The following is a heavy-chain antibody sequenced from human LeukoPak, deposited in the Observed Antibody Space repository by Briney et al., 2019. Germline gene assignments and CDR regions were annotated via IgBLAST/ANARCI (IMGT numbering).Heavy chain of an antibody. V-gene: IGHV1-2*02. CDR3: PKSGNCSGGSRYGGSSH. J-gene: IGHJ1*01. CDR2: INPNSGGT. D-gene: IGHD2-15*01. Sequence: ASVKVSCKASGYTFTGYYMHWLRHAPGQGLESMGWINPNSGGTNYAQKFQGRVTMTRATSISTAYMELSRLTPAAPAAYYPPKSGNCSGGSRYGGSSHWRQGPLVTLSS. CDR1: GYTFTGYY.